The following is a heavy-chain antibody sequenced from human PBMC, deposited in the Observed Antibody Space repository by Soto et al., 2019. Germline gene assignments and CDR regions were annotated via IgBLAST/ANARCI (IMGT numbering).Heavy chain of an antibody. J-gene: IGHJ4*02. CDR3: ARGRGIVATINRSLLFDY. CDR2: IYYSGST. Sequence: SETLSLTCTVSGGSISSGGYYWSWIRQHPGKGLDWFGYIYYSGSTYYNPSLKSRVTISLDTSKNQFSLKLSSVTAADTALYYCARGRGIVATINRSLLFDYWGQGTLVTVSS. V-gene: IGHV4-31*03. D-gene: IGHD5-12*01. CDR1: GGSISSGGYY.